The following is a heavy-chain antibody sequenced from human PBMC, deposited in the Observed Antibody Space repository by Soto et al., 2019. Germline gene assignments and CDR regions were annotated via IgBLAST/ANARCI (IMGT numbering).Heavy chain of an antibody. V-gene: IGHV1-69*13. D-gene: IGHD3-16*01. J-gene: IGHJ6*02. Sequence: SVKVSCKASGGTFSSYAISWVRQAPGQGLEWMGGIIPIFGTANYAQKFQGRVTITADESTSTAYMELSSLRSEDTAVYYCARVIAAGLGGYYGMDVWGQGTTVTVSS. CDR3: ARVIAAGLGGYYGMDV. CDR2: IIPIFGTA. CDR1: GGTFSSYA.